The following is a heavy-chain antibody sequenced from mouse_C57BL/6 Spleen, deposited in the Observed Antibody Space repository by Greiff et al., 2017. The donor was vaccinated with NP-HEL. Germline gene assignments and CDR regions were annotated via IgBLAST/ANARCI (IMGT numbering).Heavy chain of an antibody. J-gene: IGHJ4*01. CDR3: ARRTQIYYAMDY. CDR1: GYTFTSYW. Sequence: QVQLKQPGAELVKPGASVKLSCKASGYTFTSYWMHWVKQRPGQGLEWIGMIHPNSGSTNYNEKFKSKATLTVDKSSSTAYMQLSSLTSEDSAVYYCARRTQIYYAMDYWGQGTSVIVSS. V-gene: IGHV1-64*01. CDR2: IHPNSGST.